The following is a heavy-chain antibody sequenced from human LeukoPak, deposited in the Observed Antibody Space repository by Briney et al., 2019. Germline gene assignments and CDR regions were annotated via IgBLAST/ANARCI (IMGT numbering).Heavy chain of an antibody. CDR3: AGAGFDY. CDR2: ISSSGSSI. CDR1: GFTFSGHE. Sequence: GGSLRLSCAASGFTFSGHEMNWVRQAPGKGLEWVSCISSSGSSIYYADSVKGRFTISRDNAKNSLYLRMNSLRVEDTAVYYCAGAGFDYWGQGTLVTVSS. J-gene: IGHJ4*02. V-gene: IGHV3-48*03.